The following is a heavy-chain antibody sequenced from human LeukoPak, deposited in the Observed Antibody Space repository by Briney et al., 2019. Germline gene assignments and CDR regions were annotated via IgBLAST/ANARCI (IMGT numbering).Heavy chain of an antibody. Sequence: SQTLSLTCTVSGGSISSGGYYWSWIRQPPGKGLEWIGYIYHSGSTYYNPSLKSRVTTSVDRSKNQFSLKLSSVTAADTAVYYCARVGEYCSSTSCYNHFDYWGQGTLVTVSS. D-gene: IGHD2-2*02. CDR3: ARVGEYCSSTSCYNHFDY. CDR2: IYHSGST. CDR1: GGSISSGGYY. V-gene: IGHV4-30-2*01. J-gene: IGHJ4*02.